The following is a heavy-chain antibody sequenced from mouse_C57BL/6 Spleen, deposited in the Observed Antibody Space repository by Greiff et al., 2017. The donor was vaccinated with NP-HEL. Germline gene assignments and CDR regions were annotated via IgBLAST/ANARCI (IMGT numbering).Heavy chain of an antibody. V-gene: IGHV5-6*01. Sequence: EVQLMESGGDLVKPGGSLKLSCAASGFTFSSYGMSWVRQTPDKRLEWVATISSGGSYTYYPDSVKGRFTISRDNAKNTLYLQMSSLKSEDTAMYYCARLDYDSWFAYWGQGTLVTVSA. CDR1: GFTFSSYG. CDR2: ISSGGSYT. J-gene: IGHJ3*01. D-gene: IGHD2-4*01. CDR3: ARLDYDSWFAY.